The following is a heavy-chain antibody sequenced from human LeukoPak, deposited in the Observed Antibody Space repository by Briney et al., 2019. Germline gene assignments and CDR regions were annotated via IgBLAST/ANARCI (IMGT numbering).Heavy chain of an antibody. D-gene: IGHD2-2*01. CDR3: ARARAPLRGVPAATKYYFDY. Sequence: ASVKVSCKASGYTFTSYDINWVRQATGQGLEWMGWMNPNSGNTGYAQKFQGRVTMTRNTSISTAYMELSSLRSEDTAVYYCARARAPLRGVPAATKYYFDYWGQGTLVTVSS. CDR1: GYTFTSYD. J-gene: IGHJ4*02. CDR2: MNPNSGNT. V-gene: IGHV1-8*01.